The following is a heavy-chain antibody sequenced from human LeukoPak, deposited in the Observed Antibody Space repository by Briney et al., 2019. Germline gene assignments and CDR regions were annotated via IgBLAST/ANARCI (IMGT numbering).Heavy chain of an antibody. Sequence: GGSLRLSCAASGFTFSSYEMTWVRQAPGKGLEWVSSISSSSSYIYYADSVKGRFTISRDNAKNSLYLQMNSLRAEDTAVYYCARDQGSSGDAFDIWGQGTMVTVSS. V-gene: IGHV3-21*01. J-gene: IGHJ3*02. D-gene: IGHD3-22*01. CDR3: ARDQGSSGDAFDI. CDR1: GFTFSSYE. CDR2: ISSSSSYI.